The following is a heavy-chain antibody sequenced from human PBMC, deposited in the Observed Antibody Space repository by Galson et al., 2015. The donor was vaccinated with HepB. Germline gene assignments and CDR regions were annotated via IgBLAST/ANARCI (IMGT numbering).Heavy chain of an antibody. CDR1: TLTISAYS. V-gene: IGHV3-48*02. Sequence: SLRLSCAASTLTISAYSMSWVRQAPGKGLEWISYITSTSNIRYYADSVEGRFTISRDNAKNSLYLQMNSLRDDDTAVYYCTREYTVGGIFGFWGQGTVVTVSP. CDR2: ITSTSNIR. CDR3: TREYTVGGIFGF. J-gene: IGHJ4*02. D-gene: IGHD4-23*01.